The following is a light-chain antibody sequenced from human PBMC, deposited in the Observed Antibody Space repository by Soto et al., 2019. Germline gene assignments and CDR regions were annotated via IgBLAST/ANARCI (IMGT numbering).Light chain of an antibody. J-gene: IGKJ4*01. CDR2: DAS. CDR1: QSVASY. Sequence: DIVLTQSPATLSLSPGDRATLSCRASQSVASYLAWYQQKHGQAPRLLIYDASNWATGIPARFSGSGSGTDFHLTISRLEPEDFAVYYCQQRSNWPPLTFGGGTKVEIK. V-gene: IGKV3-11*01. CDR3: QQRSNWPPLT.